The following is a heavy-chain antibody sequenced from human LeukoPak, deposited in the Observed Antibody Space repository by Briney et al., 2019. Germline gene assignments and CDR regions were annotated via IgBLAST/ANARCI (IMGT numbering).Heavy chain of an antibody. D-gene: IGHD5-18*01. Sequence: SETLSLTCTVSGGSISSYYWSWIRQPAGKGLEWIGRIYTSGSTNYNPSLKSRVTMSVDTSKNQFSLKLSSVTAADTAVYYCARGYGYSYGFTYYYYGMDVWGQGTTVTVSS. V-gene: IGHV4-4*07. CDR3: ARGYGYSYGFTYYYYGMDV. CDR1: GGSISSYY. CDR2: IYTSGST. J-gene: IGHJ6*02.